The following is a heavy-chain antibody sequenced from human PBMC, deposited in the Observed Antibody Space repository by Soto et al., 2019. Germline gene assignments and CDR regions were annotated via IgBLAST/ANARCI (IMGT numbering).Heavy chain of an antibody. CDR3: SKDSRATVVSAYDY. D-gene: IGHD2-21*01. J-gene: IGHJ4*02. Sequence: EVQLLESGGGLVQPGGSLRLSCAASGFTFSNYAMTWVRQAPGKGLDWVSVVSATGGSTYYADSVKGRFTISRDNSKNTPYLQMNSRRAEDTAVYYCSKDSRATVVSAYDYWGRGTLVTVSS. CDR2: VSATGGST. V-gene: IGHV3-23*01. CDR1: GFTFSNYA.